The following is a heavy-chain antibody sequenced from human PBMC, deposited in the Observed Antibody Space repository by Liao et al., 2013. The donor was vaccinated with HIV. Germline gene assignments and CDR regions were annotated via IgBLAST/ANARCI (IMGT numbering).Heavy chain of an antibody. CDR3: ARVRRYNFDY. CDR2: IYYSGST. Sequence: QVQLQQWGAGLLKPSETLSLTCAVYGGSFSGYYWSWIRQPPGKGLEWIGYIYYSGSTYYNPSLKSRVTISVDTSKNQFSLKLSSVTAADTAVYYCARVRRYNFDYWGQGTQVTVSS. CDR1: GGSFSGYY. D-gene: IGHD5-24*01. V-gene: IGHV4-34*01. J-gene: IGHJ4*02.